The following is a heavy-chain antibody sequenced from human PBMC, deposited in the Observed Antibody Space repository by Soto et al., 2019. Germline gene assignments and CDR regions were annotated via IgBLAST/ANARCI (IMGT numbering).Heavy chain of an antibody. D-gene: IGHD3-10*01. Sequence: GESLKISCKGSGYSFTSYWIGWVRQSPGKGLEWMGIIYPGDSDTRDSPSVQGQVTISDDKSISTAYLQWSSLKASDTAMYYCRLAMVPDYYGSGSYYRGPYYYGMDVWGPGTTVTVS. CDR1: GYSFTSYW. V-gene: IGHV5-51*01. CDR2: IYPGDSDT. J-gene: IGHJ6*02. CDR3: RLAMVPDYYGSGSYYRGPYYYGMDV.